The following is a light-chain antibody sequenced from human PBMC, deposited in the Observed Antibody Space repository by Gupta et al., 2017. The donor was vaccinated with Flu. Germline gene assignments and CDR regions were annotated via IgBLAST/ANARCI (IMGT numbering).Light chain of an antibody. V-gene: IGLV1-44*01. Sequence: QSVLTQPPSAPGTPGQGVTISCSGSSSNIGSNTVNWYQQLPGTAPNLLIYSNNQRPSGVPDRFSGATSCTSASLVISGLQSEDEADYYCAEWDDSLNGRWVFGGGTKLTV. CDR3: AEWDDSLNGRWV. J-gene: IGLJ3*02. CDR1: SSNIGSNT. CDR2: SNN.